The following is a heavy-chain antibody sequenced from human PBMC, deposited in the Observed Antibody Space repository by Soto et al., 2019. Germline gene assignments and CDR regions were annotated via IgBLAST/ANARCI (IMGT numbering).Heavy chain of an antibody. V-gene: IGHV1-69*01. D-gene: IGHD3-10*01. J-gene: IGHJ6*02. CDR2: IIPIFGTA. Sequence: QVQLVQSGAEVKKPGSSVKVSCKASGGTFSSYAISWVRQAPGQGLEWMGGIIPIFGTANYAQKFQGRVTITADESTSTAYMELSSLRSEDTAVYYCADGDAIQSGLFVYYYGMDVWGQGTTVTVSS. CDR3: ADGDAIQSGLFVYYYGMDV. CDR1: GGTFSSYA.